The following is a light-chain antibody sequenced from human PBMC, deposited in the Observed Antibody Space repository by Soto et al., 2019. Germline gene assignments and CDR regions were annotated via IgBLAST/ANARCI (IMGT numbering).Light chain of an antibody. CDR2: GAS. CDR1: QSVSSSY. CDR3: QQYGRSPPWT. J-gene: IGKJ1*01. V-gene: IGKV3-20*01. Sequence: EIVLTQSPGTLSLSPGERATLSCRASQSVSSSYLAWYQQKPGQAPRLLIYGASSRATGIPDRFSGSGSGTDFTLTISRREPEDFAVDYCQQYGRSPPWTFGQGTKVEIK.